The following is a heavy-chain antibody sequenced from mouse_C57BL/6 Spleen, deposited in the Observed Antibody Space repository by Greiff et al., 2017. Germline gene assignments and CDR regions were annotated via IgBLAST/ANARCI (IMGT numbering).Heavy chain of an antibody. Sequence: EVQLQQSGPELVKPGASVKIPCKASGYTFTDYNMDWVKQSHGKSLEWIGEINPNNGGTIYNQKFKGKATLTVDKSSSTAYMELRSLTSEDTAVYYGASSPYYYGSSYDWYFDVWGTGTTVTVSS. CDR3: ASSPYYYGSSYDWYFDV. CDR1: GYTFTDYN. D-gene: IGHD1-1*01. V-gene: IGHV1-18*01. J-gene: IGHJ1*03. CDR2: INPNNGGT.